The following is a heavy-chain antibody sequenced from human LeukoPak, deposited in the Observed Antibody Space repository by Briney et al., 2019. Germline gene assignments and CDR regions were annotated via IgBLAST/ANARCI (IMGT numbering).Heavy chain of an antibody. Sequence: PSETLSLTCTVSGGSISSSSYYWSWIRQPPGKGLEWIGEINHSGSTNYNPSLKSRVTISVDTSKNQFSLKLSSVTAADTAVYYCARGLPRFDYWGQGTLVTVSS. CDR3: ARGLPRFDY. V-gene: IGHV4-39*07. J-gene: IGHJ4*02. CDR2: INHSGST. D-gene: IGHD5-12*01. CDR1: GGSISSSSYY.